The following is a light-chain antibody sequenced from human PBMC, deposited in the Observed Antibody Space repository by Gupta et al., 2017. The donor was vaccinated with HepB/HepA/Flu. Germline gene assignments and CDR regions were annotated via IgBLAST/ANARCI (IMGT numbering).Light chain of an antibody. CDR1: SSNIGINP. CDR3: AAWDASGDVWV. CDR2: SSD. V-gene: IGLV1-44*01. Sequence: QSELTQPPSASGPPGQSVTISCSGGSSNIGINPVSWYQQLPGTAPKLLIYSSDQRPSGVPERFSASKSGTSAALATSGLQAEDEADYYCAAWDASGDVWVFGGGTKLTVL. J-gene: IGLJ3*02.